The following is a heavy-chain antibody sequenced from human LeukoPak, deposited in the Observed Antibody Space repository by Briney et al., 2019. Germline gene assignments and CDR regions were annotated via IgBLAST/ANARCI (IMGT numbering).Heavy chain of an antibody. J-gene: IGHJ4*02. V-gene: IGHV1-46*01. CDR2: INPSGGST. CDR3: ARDTTLVGHFDY. CDR1: GYTFTSYY. Sequence: ASVKVSCKASGYTFTSYYIHWVRQAPGQGLEWMGLINPSGGSTNYAQKFQGRVTMTRDTSISTAYMELSRLRSDDTAVYYCARDTTLVGHFDYWGQGTLVTVSS. D-gene: IGHD2/OR15-2a*01.